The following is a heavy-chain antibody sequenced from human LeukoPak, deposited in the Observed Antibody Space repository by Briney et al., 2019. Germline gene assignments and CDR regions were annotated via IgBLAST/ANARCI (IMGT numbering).Heavy chain of an antibody. V-gene: IGHV3-30*18. D-gene: IGHD4/OR15-4a*01. CDR2: ISYDGSNK. J-gene: IGHJ4*02. CDR1: GFTLSSYD. Sequence: PGGSLRLSCAASGFTLSSYDTHWVRQAPGKGLEWVAVISYDGSNKYYADSVKGRFTISRDNSDNTLHLQMNSPRAEDTAVYYCAKAFSSAYDYGPTDSWGQGTLVTVSS. CDR3: AKAFSSAYDYGPTDS.